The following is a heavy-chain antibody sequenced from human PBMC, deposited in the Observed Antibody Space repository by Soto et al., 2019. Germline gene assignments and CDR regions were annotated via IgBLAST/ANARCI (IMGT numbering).Heavy chain of an antibody. CDR3: TTGPITMVRGGGWNYYYGMDV. J-gene: IGHJ6*02. Sequence: GGSLRLSCAASGFTFSNAWMNWVRQAPGKGLEWVGRIKSKTDGGTTDYAAPVKGRFTISRDDSKNTLYLQMNSLKTEDTAVYYCTTGPITMVRGGGWNYYYGMDVWGQGTTVTVSS. D-gene: IGHD3-10*01. CDR1: GFTFSNAW. V-gene: IGHV3-15*07. CDR2: IKSKTDGGTT.